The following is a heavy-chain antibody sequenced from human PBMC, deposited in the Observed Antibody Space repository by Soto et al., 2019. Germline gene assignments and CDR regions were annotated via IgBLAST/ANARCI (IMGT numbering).Heavy chain of an antibody. CDR1: GFTFSSYS. D-gene: IGHD3-10*01. CDR2: ISSSSSTI. Sequence: EVQLVESGGGLVQPGGSLRLSCAASGFTFSSYSMNWVRQAPGKGLEWVSYISSSSSTIYYADSVKGRFTISRDNAKNSPYLQMNSLRAEDTAVYYCARDQGAAAGSAWGYYYYGMDVWGQGTTVTVSS. CDR3: ARDQGAAAGSAWGYYYYGMDV. V-gene: IGHV3-48*01. J-gene: IGHJ6*02.